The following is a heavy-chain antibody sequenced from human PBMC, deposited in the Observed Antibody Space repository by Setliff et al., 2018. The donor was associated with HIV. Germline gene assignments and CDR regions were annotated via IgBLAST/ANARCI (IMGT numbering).Heavy chain of an antibody. CDR3: ATGWRVDAFDI. Sequence: SETLSLTCTVSGGSISSDHWTWIRQPPGTGLEWIGYIYYSGSNNYNPSLRSRVTISVDTSKNQFSLKLSSVTAADTAVYDFATGWRVDAFDIWGQGTMVTVSS. V-gene: IGHV4-59*01. CDR1: GGSISSDH. D-gene: IGHD2-15*01. J-gene: IGHJ3*02. CDR2: IYYSGSN.